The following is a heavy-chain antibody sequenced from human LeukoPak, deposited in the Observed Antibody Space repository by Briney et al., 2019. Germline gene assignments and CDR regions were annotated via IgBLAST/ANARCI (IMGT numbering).Heavy chain of an antibody. Sequence: GGSLRLSCAASGFIFSSYAMSWVRQAPGKGLEWVSAISGSGGSTYYADSVKGRFTISRDNAKNSLYLQMNSLRGEDTALYHCAKDKAPGTTGTRDYYYGMDVWGQGTTVTVSS. J-gene: IGHJ6*02. D-gene: IGHD1-1*01. CDR2: ISGSGGST. CDR1: GFIFSSYA. CDR3: AKDKAPGTTGTRDYYYGMDV. V-gene: IGHV3-23*01.